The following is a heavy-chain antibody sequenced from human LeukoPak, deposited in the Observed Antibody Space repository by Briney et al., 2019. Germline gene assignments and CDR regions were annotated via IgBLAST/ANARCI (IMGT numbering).Heavy chain of an antibody. V-gene: IGHV4-59*01. J-gene: IGHJ4*02. Sequence: SETLSLTCTVSGGSISSYYWSWLRQPPGKGLEWIGYIYYSGSTKYNPSLKSRVTISVDTSKNQFSLRLSSVTAADTAVYYCAAYYYGSGSYKTQDWGQGTLVTVSS. CDR1: GGSISSYY. CDR3: AAYYYGSGSYKTQD. D-gene: IGHD3-10*01. CDR2: IYYSGST.